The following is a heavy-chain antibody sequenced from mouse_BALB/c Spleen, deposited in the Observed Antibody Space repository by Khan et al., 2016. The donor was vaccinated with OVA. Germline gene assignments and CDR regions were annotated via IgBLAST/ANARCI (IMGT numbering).Heavy chain of an antibody. V-gene: IGHV1-4*01. CDR3: SSVGPYHGNDGAWLAY. CDR1: GYTFTSYT. D-gene: IGHD2-2*01. Sequence: QVQLQQSGAELARPGASVKMSCKAAGYTFTSYTIHWVKQRPGQGLEWIGYINPSNIYTNYNQKFRDKATLTADKSSRTAYIQLSSLTSEDSAVYDCSSVGPYHGNDGAWLAYWGEGNLVTVSA. J-gene: IGHJ3*01. CDR2: INPSNIYT.